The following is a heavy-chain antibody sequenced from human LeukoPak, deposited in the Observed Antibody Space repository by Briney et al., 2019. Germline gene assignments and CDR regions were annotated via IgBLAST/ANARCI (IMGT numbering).Heavy chain of an antibody. D-gene: IGHD1-26*01. V-gene: IGHV1-69*05. CDR3: ARDRIVGATVPFDY. Sequence: GASVKVSCKASGGTFISYAISWVRQAPGQGLEWMGRIIPIFGTANYAQKFQGRVTITTDEYTSKAYMELSSLRSEDTAVYYCARDRIVGATVPFDYWGQGTLVTVSS. CDR2: IIPIFGTA. CDR1: GGTFISYA. J-gene: IGHJ4*02.